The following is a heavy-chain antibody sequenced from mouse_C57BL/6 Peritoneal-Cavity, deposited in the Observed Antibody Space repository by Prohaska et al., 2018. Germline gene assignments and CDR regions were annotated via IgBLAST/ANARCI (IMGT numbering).Heavy chain of an antibody. V-gene: IGHV1-61*01. CDR3: SCNYDAMDY. J-gene: IGHJ4*01. CDR1: GYTFTSYC. CDR2: IYPSDSET. Sequence: QVQLQQPGAELLRPGSSVKLSCKPSGYTFTSYCMDRGKQSPVQSLEWIGNIYPSDSETHYNPKFKEKATLTVDKSSSTAYMQLSSLTSEDSAVYYCSCNYDAMDYWGQGTSVTVSS. D-gene: IGHD2-1*01.